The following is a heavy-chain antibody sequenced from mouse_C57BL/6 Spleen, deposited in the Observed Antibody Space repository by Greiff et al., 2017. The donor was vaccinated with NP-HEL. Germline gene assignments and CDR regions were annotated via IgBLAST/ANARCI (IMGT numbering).Heavy chain of an antibody. CDR2: IYPSDSYT. CDR1: GYTFTSYW. Sequence: QVQLQQPGAELVMPGASVKLSCKASGYTFTSYWMHWVKQRPGQGLEWIGEIYPSDSYTNYNQKFKGKSTLTVDKSSSTAYMQLSSLTSEDSAVYYCARSGYSNYESPFAYWGQGTLVTVSA. CDR3: ARSGYSNYESPFAY. V-gene: IGHV1-69*01. D-gene: IGHD2-5*01. J-gene: IGHJ3*01.